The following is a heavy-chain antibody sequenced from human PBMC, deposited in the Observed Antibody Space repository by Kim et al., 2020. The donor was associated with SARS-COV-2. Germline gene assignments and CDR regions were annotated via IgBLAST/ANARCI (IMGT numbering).Heavy chain of an antibody. Sequence: GGSLRLSCAASGFTFSSYAMRWVRQAPGKGLEWVSAISGSGGSTYYADSVKGRFTISRDNSKNTLYLQMNSLRAEDTAVYYCAKERGYCGGDCYPDAFDIWGQGTMVTVSS. CDR1: GFTFSSYA. J-gene: IGHJ3*02. D-gene: IGHD2-21*02. V-gene: IGHV3-23*01. CDR2: ISGSGGST. CDR3: AKERGYCGGDCYPDAFDI.